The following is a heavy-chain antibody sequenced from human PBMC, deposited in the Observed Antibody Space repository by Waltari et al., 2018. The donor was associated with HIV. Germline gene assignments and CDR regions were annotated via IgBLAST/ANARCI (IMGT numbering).Heavy chain of an antibody. D-gene: IGHD6-19*01. Sequence: QVQLVQSGSELKKPGASVKVSCKASGYTFTTYGINWGRQAPGQGLEWMGWINTNTGIPTYAQGFSGRFVFSLDTSVSTAYLQISSLKSEDSAVYFCAKGIAVATTYYYAAMDVWGPGTTVAVSS. V-gene: IGHV7-4-1*02. J-gene: IGHJ6*02. CDR2: INTNTGIP. CDR3: AKGIAVATTYYYAAMDV. CDR1: GYTFTTYG.